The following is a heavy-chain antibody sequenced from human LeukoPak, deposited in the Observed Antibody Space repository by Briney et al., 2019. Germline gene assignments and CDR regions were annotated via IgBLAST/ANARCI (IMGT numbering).Heavy chain of an antibody. D-gene: IGHD2-21*02. CDR3: ARDRRYCGGDCYNYFDY. J-gene: IGHJ4*02. Sequence: GGSLRLSCAASGFTFSSYAMSWVRQAPGKGLEWVSAISGSGGSTYYADSVKGRFTISRDNSKNTLYLQMNSLRAEDTAVYYCARDRRYCGGDCYNYFDYWGQGTLVTVSS. V-gene: IGHV3-23*01. CDR1: GFTFSSYA. CDR2: ISGSGGST.